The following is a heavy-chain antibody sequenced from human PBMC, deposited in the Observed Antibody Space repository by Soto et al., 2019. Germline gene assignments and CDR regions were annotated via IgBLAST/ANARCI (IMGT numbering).Heavy chain of an antibody. D-gene: IGHD6-6*01. CDR1: GFTFSSYA. CDR3: AKVGSSSWNYYYGMDV. CDR2: ISGSGGST. V-gene: IGHV3-23*01. Sequence: GGSLRLSCAASGFTFSSYAMSWVRQAPGKGLEWVSAISGSGGSTYYADSVKGRFTISRDNSKNTLYLQMNSLRAEDTAVYYCAKVGSSSWNYYYGMDVWGQGTTVTVS. J-gene: IGHJ6*02.